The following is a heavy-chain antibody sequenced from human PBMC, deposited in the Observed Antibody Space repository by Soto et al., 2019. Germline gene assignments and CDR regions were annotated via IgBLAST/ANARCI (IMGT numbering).Heavy chain of an antibody. D-gene: IGHD2-15*01. CDR1: GCTFNRYG. J-gene: IGHJ6*02. Sequence: GAAGKVSCKACGCTFNRYGISWVRQSPGQGLEWMGWISAYNGNTNYVQKFQGRVTMTTEKSTSTAYMELRSLRSDDTAVYYCARDSEGGGYYYYYYGMDVWGQGTTVTVSS. V-gene: IGHV1-18*04. CDR3: ARDSEGGGYYYYYYGMDV. CDR2: ISAYNGNT.